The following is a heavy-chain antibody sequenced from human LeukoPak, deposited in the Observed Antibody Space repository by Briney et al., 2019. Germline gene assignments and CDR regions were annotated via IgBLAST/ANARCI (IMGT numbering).Heavy chain of an antibody. Sequence: GGSLRLSCAASGFTFSSYGTHWVRQAPGKGLGWVAVISYDGSSKYYADSVKGRFTISRDNSKNTLYLQMNSLRAEDTAVYYCAKEPYCSSTSCIGEYFQRWGQGTLVTVSS. V-gene: IGHV3-30*18. CDR1: GFTFSSYG. J-gene: IGHJ1*01. CDR3: AKEPYCSSTSCIGEYFQR. D-gene: IGHD2-2*01. CDR2: ISYDGSSK.